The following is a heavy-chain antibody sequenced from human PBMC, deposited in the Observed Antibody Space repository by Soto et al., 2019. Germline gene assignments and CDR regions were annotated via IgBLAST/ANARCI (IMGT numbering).Heavy chain of an antibody. J-gene: IGHJ3*02. CDR1: GFTFSDYY. V-gene: IGHV3-11*01. CDR2: ISSSGSTI. D-gene: IGHD2-15*01. Sequence: RGSLSLSCAASGFTFSDYYMSWIRQAPGKGLEWVSYISSSGSTIYYADSVKGRFTISRDNAKNSLYLQMNSLRAEDTAVYYCARVLGYCSGGSCDSDAFDIWAQGTMVTVSS. CDR3: ARVLGYCSGGSCDSDAFDI.